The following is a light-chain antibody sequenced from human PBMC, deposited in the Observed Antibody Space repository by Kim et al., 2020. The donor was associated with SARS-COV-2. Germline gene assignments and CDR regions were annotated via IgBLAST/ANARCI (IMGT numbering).Light chain of an antibody. CDR3: QHTYTPPWT. J-gene: IGKJ1*01. CDR2: LAS. Sequence: DIQMTQSPSSLSASVGDRVTITCRSSLSVKNFVNWYQQKPGKAPNLIIYLASTLQSGVPSRFSGSGSETEFALTISGLQPEDVATYYCQHTYTPPWTFGQGTKVDIK. V-gene: IGKV1-39*01. CDR1: LSVKNF.